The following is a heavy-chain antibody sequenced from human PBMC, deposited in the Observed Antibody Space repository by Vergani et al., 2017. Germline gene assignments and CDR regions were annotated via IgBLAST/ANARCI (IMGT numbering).Heavy chain of an antibody. CDR2: IRYDGSNE. D-gene: IGHD6-13*01. Sequence: QVQLVESGGGVVQPGGSLRLSCAASGFTFSSYGMHWVRQAPGKGLEWVAFIRYDGSNEFFADSVKGRFTISRDNSKNTLYLQMNSLRVEDTAVYYCAKVPSSSTAGAVFDYWGQGTLVTVSS. V-gene: IGHV3-30*02. CDR3: AKVPSSSTAGAVFDY. J-gene: IGHJ4*02. CDR1: GFTFSSYG.